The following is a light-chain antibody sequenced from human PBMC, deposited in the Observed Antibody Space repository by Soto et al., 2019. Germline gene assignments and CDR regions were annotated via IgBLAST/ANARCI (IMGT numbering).Light chain of an antibody. V-gene: IGKV1-39*01. CDR3: QQSYSTPPENT. CDR1: QSISSY. Sequence: DIQMTQSPSSLSASVGDRVTITCRASQSISSYLTWYQQKPGKAPKLLIYAASSLQSGVPSRFSGSGSGTDFTLTISSLQPEDFATYYCQQSYSTPPENTFGGGTKVEIK. J-gene: IGKJ4*01. CDR2: AAS.